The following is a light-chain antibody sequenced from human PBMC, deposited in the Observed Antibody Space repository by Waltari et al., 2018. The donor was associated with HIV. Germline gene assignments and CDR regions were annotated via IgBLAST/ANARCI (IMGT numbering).Light chain of an antibody. CDR2: EVT. V-gene: IGLV2-14*01. J-gene: IGLJ3*02. CDR3: SSYTTITTV. Sequence: QSALTQPASVSGSPGQSITISCTGTSSDIGGYNYVSWYQQHPGKAPKLMIYEVTNRPSGVSNRFSGSKSGNPASLTISGLQAEDEADYYCSSYTTITTVFGGGTKLTVL. CDR1: SSDIGGYNY.